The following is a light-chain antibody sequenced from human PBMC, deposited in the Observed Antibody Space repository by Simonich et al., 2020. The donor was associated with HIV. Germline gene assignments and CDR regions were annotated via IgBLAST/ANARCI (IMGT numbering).Light chain of an antibody. Sequence: HSALTPPPSATGSPGQSVTIPCPGPGKGVCGYDYVSRYQPHPGKAPNLMINEVNKLPSGVPYRFSCSKSCNTASLTISGLQAEDEADYYCSSYTSSSTLVFGGGTKLTVL. V-gene: IGLV2-8*01. CDR2: EVN. CDR1: GKGVCGYDY. J-gene: IGLJ3*02. CDR3: SSYTSSSTLV.